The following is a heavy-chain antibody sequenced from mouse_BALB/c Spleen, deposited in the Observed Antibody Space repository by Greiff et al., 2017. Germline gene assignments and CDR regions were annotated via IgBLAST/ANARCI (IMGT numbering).Heavy chain of an antibody. V-gene: IGHV14-4*02. CDR1: GFNIKDYY. J-gene: IGHJ3*01. CDR2: IDPENGDT. CDR3: NAGNDGYGIAY. D-gene: IGHD2-3*01. Sequence: EVQLQQSGAELVRSGASVKLSCTASGFNIKDYYMHWVKQRPEQGLEWIGWIDPENGDTEYAPKFQGKATMTADTSSNTAYLQLSSLTSEDTAVYYCNAGNDGYGIAYWGQGTLVTVSA.